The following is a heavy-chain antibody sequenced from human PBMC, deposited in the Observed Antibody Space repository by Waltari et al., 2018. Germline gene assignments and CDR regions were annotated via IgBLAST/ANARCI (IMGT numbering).Heavy chain of an antibody. CDR2: IYYRGTT. J-gene: IGHJ3*02. CDR3: ARDLYYYDSSGYPPSTSDI. Sequence: QVQLQESGPGLVKPSETLSLTCTVSGGSINSHYWSWIRQPPGKGLEWIGYIYYRGTTTYNPSRKSRVTISVDTSKNQFSLKLSSVTAADTAVYYCARDLYYYDSSGYPPSTSDIWGQGTMVTVSS. D-gene: IGHD3-22*01. V-gene: IGHV4-59*11. CDR1: GGSINSHY.